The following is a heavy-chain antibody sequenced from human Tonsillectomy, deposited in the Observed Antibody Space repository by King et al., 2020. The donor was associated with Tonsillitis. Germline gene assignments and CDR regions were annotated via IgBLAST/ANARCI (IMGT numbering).Heavy chain of an antibody. CDR3: ARGGVPMVRGVMYPYYYYGMDV. Sequence: VQLVESGGGLVKPGGSLRLSCAASGFTFSDYYMSWIRQAPGKGLEWVSYISSSSSYTNYADSVKGRFTISRDNAKNSLYLQMNSLRAEDTAVYYCARGGVPMVRGVMYPYYYYGMDVWGQGTTVTVSS. J-gene: IGHJ6*02. CDR1: GFTFSDYY. V-gene: IGHV3-11*06. D-gene: IGHD3-10*01. CDR2: ISSSSSYT.